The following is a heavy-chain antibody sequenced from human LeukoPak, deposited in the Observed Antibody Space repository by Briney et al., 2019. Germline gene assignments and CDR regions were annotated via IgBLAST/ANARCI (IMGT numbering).Heavy chain of an antibody. CDR2: ISGSGGST. D-gene: IGHD6-13*01. CDR3: AKLYSSSWYPYNWFDP. CDR1: GFTFSSYA. Sequence: AGGSLRLSCAASGFTFSSYAMSWVRQAPGKGLEWVSAISGSGGSTYYADSVKGRFTISRDNSKNTLYLQMNSLRAEDTAVYYCAKLYSSSWYPYNWFDPWGQGTLVTVSS. J-gene: IGHJ5*02. V-gene: IGHV3-23*01.